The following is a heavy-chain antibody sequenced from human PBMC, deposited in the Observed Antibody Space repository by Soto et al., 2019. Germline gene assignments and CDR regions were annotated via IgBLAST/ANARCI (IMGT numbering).Heavy chain of an antibody. CDR2: IRSKAYGGTT. D-gene: IGHD3-22*01. CDR1: GFNFGDYA. J-gene: IGHJ4*02. V-gene: IGHV3-49*04. CDR3: TSDPPPLNYYYDSSGSSPTL. Sequence: PGGSLRLSCAASGFNFGDYAMSWVRQAPGKGLEWVGFIRSKAYGGTTEYAASVKGRCTISRDDSKSIASLQMNSLKTQDTAVYYCTSDPPPLNYYYDSSGSSPTLWGQGTLVTVS.